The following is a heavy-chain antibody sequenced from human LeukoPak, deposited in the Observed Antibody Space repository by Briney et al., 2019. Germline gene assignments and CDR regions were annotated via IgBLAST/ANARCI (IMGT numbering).Heavy chain of an antibody. D-gene: IGHD1-7*01. J-gene: IGHJ4*02. CDR1: GFTFSNSA. CDR3: AKALVELELYSPLSY. V-gene: IGHV3-23*01. Sequence: PGGSLRLSCAASGFTFSNSALTWVRQAPGKGLEWVSTISGSGDSTYYADSVKGRFTISRDNSKNTLYLQMNSLRAEDTAVYYCAKALVELELYSPLSYWGQGTLVTVSS. CDR2: ISGSGDST.